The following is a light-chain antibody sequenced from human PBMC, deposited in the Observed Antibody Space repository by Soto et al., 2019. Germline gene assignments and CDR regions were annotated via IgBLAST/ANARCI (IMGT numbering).Light chain of an antibody. Sequence: DIQMPQAPSTLSASVGARVTITCRAGQSIGNYLNWYQQKPGKAPKLLIYDASSLESGVPSRFSGSGSGTEFTLTISSLQPDDFATYYCQRYNSYSWTVGRVTKVEIK. CDR2: DAS. V-gene: IGKV1-5*01. CDR3: QRYNSYSWT. CDR1: QSIGNY. J-gene: IGKJ1*01.